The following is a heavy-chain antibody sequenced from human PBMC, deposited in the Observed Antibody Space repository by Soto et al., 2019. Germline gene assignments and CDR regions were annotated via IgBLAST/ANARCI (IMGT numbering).Heavy chain of an antibody. CDR3: ARTVDDYGDYDYYYYMDV. Sequence: SQTLSLTCAISGDSVSSNSAAWNWIRQSPSRGLEWLGRTYYRSKWYNDYAVSVKSRITINPDTSKNQFSLQLNSVTPEDTAVYYCARTVDDYGDYDYYYYMDVWGKGTTVTVSS. V-gene: IGHV6-1*01. CDR1: GDSVSSNSAA. D-gene: IGHD4-17*01. J-gene: IGHJ6*03. CDR2: TYYRSKWYN.